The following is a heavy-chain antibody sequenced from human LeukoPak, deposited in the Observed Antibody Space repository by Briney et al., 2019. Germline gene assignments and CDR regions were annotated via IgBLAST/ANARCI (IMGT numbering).Heavy chain of an antibody. CDR3: VKEPYDSSGYYHDY. CDR2: IGGSGGGT. CDR1: GFTFGSHA. D-gene: IGHD3-22*01. V-gene: IGHV3-23*01. J-gene: IGHJ4*02. Sequence: GGSLRLSCAASGFTFGSHAMSWVRQAPGKGLEWVSAIGGSGGGTNYADSVKGRFTISRDNSKNTLYLQMNTLRAEDTAVYYCVKEPYDSSGYYHDYWGRGTLVTVSS.